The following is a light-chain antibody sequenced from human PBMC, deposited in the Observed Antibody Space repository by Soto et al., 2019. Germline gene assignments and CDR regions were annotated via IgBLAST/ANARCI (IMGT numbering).Light chain of an antibody. CDR1: QSISSW. V-gene: IGKV1-5*03. J-gene: IGKJ1*01. CDR3: QQYSVYSWT. Sequence: DIQMTQSPSTLSASVGDRVTITCRASQSISSWVAWYQQKPGEAPKLLIYKASSLDSGVPSRFSGSGSGTEFTLTISSLQPDDFAAYYCQQYSVYSWTFGQGTKVEIK. CDR2: KAS.